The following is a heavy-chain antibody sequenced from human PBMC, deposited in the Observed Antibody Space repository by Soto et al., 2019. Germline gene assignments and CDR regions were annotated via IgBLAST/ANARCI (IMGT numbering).Heavy chain of an antibody. CDR3: AKATATSGGAFEI. J-gene: IGHJ3*02. CDR2: ILVGGST. V-gene: IGHV3-23*01. Sequence: PGGSLRLSCAVSGFICSSYDMSWVRQAPGKGLEWVSTILVGGSTHYEDSVKGRFTISRDTSKNTVHLQMNSLTAGDTAFYYCAKATATSGGAFEIYGQGTMVTVSS. CDR1: GFICSSYD. D-gene: IGHD1-1*01.